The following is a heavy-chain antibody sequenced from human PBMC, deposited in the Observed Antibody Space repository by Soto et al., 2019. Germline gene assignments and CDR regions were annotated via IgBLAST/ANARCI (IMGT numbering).Heavy chain of an antibody. CDR1: GFTFSNAW. CDR2: IKSKTDGGTT. V-gene: IGHV3-15*07. J-gene: IGHJ3*02. D-gene: IGHD3-16*02. CDR3: TTHPLHMITFGGVIGHDAFDI. Sequence: GGSLRLSCAASGFTFSNAWMNWVRQAPGKGLEWVGRIKSKTDGGTTDYAAPVKGRFTISRDDSKNTLYLQMNSLKTEDTAVYYCTTHPLHMITFGGVIGHDAFDIWGQGTMVTVSS.